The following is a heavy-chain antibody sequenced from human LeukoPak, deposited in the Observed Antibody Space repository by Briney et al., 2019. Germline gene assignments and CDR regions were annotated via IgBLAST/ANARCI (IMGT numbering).Heavy chain of an antibody. CDR1: GYSFTSYC. CDR3: ARWMFYYGSGVFHYHGMDV. V-gene: IGHV5-51*01. Sequence: GASLKFSCKGSGYSFTSYCIGWVRQMRGQGLEWMGIIYPGDSDAKYSPSFQGQVTISVDKSISTAYLQWSSLKASDTAIYYCARWMFYYGSGVFHYHGMDVWGQGTTVTVS. D-gene: IGHD3-10*01. CDR2: IYPGDSDA. J-gene: IGHJ6*02.